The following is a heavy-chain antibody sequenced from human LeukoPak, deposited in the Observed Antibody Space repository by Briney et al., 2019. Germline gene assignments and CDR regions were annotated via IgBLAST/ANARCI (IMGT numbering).Heavy chain of an antibody. V-gene: IGHV4-31*03. Sequence: PSQTLSLTCTVSGASISSGGYYWSWIRQHPGKGLEWIGYSYYSGSTYYNPPLKSRVTISVDTPKNQFSLKLSSVTAADTAVYYCARRSSSNWGWFDPWGQGTLVTVPS. D-gene: IGHD6-13*01. CDR2: SYYSGST. CDR3: ARRSSSNWGWFDP. CDR1: GASISSGGYY. J-gene: IGHJ5*01.